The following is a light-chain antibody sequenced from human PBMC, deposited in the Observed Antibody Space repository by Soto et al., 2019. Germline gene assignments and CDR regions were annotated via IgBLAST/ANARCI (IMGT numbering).Light chain of an antibody. Sequence: SYELTQPPSVSVAPGKTARITCGGNNIGSKSVHWYQQKPGQAPVLVIYYDSDRPSGIPERFSGSNSGNTATLTISRVEAGDEADYYCRVWDSSSDRDVVFGGGTKPPS. J-gene: IGLJ2*01. CDR3: RVWDSSSDRDVV. V-gene: IGLV3-21*04. CDR1: NIGSKS. CDR2: YDS.